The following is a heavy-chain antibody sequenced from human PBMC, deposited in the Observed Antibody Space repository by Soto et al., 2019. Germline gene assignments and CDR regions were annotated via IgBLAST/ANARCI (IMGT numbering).Heavy chain of an antibody. Sequence: GESLKISCKGSGYSFTSYLISWVRQMPGKGLEWMGRIDPSDSYTNYSPSFQGHVTISADKSISTAYLQWSSLKASDTAMYYCARDGSGSYYNYYYGMDVWGQGTTVTVSS. CDR1: GYSFTSYL. V-gene: IGHV5-10-1*01. CDR3: ARDGSGSYYNYYYGMDV. J-gene: IGHJ6*02. CDR2: IDPSDSYT. D-gene: IGHD3-10*01.